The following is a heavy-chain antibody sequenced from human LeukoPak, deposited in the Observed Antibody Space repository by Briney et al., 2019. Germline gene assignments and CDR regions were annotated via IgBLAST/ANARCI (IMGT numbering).Heavy chain of an antibody. CDR2: IYRSGST. D-gene: IGHD3-10*01. CDR1: GVSISSSNW. Sequence: SGTLSLTCAGSGVSISSSNWWSWVRRPPGKGLEWIGEIYRSGSTNYNPPLKSRITISVDKSKNQFSLKLSSVTAADTAVYYCARDYYGSGSTFDYSGQGTLVTVSS. J-gene: IGHJ4*02. CDR3: ARDYYGSGSTFDY. V-gene: IGHV4-4*02.